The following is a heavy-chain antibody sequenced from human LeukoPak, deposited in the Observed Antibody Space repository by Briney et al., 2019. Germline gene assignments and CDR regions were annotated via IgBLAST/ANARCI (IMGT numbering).Heavy chain of an antibody. CDR1: GFNVGSYS. CDR3: AKETSGYCDGGTCYSYHYFDY. V-gene: IGHV3-23*01. J-gene: IGHJ4*01. D-gene: IGHD2-15*01. CDR2: ISDNYGPR. Sequence: GGSLRLSCAASGFNVGSYSMSWGRQAPGKGLECVSHISDNYGPRYQPDLVKGRFTISRDTSKTMLFLQMNSLTVEDTAIYYCAKETSGYCDGGTCYSYHYFDYWGQGILVTVSS.